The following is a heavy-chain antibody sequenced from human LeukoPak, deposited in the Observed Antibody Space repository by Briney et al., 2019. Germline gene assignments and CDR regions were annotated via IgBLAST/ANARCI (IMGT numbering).Heavy chain of an antibody. D-gene: IGHD1-26*01. V-gene: IGHV3-23*01. CDR1: GFTFSSHT. J-gene: IGHJ4*02. CDR2: ISATGFTT. Sequence: GRSLRLSCAASGFTFSSHTISWVRQAPGKGLEWISVISATGFTTYHTDSVKGRFTISRDNSKNMLYLQMDGLRAEDTAIYFCTKDVQVGPTRGFFHFRGQGTLVTVSS. CDR3: TKDVQVGPTRGFFHF.